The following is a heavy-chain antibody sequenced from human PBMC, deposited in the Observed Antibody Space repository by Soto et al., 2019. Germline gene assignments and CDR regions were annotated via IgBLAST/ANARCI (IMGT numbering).Heavy chain of an antibody. J-gene: IGHJ4*02. CDR1: GFTLRNYG. Sequence: GGSLRLSCAASGFTLRNYGMNWVRQTPGKGLEWVSSISGSGGSTYYEDYVKGRFTISRDNLKNRLYLQMNSLRAEDTAVYYCAKDIGYCSGGSCYYFDYWGQGTLVTVSS. CDR2: ISGSGGST. CDR3: AKDIGYCSGGSCYYFDY. V-gene: IGHV3-23*01. D-gene: IGHD2-15*01.